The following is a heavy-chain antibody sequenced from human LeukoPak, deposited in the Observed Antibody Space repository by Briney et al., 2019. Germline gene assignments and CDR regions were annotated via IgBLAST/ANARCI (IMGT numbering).Heavy chain of an antibody. Sequence: PGGSLRLSCTASGFTFSSYWMSWVRQAPGKGLEWVANIKQDGSEKYYVDSVKGRFTISRDNAKNSLYLQMNSLRAEDTAVYYCAKNSPKPAGTYFQHCGQGTLVTVSS. V-gene: IGHV3-7*05. D-gene: IGHD2-2*01. CDR1: GFTFSSYW. J-gene: IGHJ1*01. CDR2: IKQDGSEK. CDR3: AKNSPKPAGTYFQH.